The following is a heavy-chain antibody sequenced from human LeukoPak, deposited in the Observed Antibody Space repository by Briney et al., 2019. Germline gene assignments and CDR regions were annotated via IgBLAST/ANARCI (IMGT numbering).Heavy chain of an antibody. Sequence: GGSLRLSCAASGFSLSTYWMSWVRQAPGKGLEWVANIKQDESEKDYADSVKGRFTISRDNAKNSLYLQMSSLRAEDTAVYYCATYSGAHHKTFDDWGQGTLVTVSS. D-gene: IGHD1-26*01. V-gene: IGHV3-7*03. CDR2: IKQDESEK. CDR1: GFSLSTYW. J-gene: IGHJ4*02. CDR3: ATYSGAHHKTFDD.